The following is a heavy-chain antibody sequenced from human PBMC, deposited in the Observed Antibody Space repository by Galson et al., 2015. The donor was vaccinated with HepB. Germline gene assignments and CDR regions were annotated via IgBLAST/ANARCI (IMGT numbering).Heavy chain of an antibody. CDR3: ARAFLYSSSSYYYYMDV. V-gene: IGHV4-34*01. CDR1: GGSFSGYY. Sequence: TLSLTCAVYGGSFSGYYWSWIRQPPGKGLEWIGETNHSGSTNYNPSLKSRVTISVDTSKNQFSLKLSSVTAADTAVYYCARAFLYSSSSYYYYMDVWGKGTTVTVSS. CDR2: TNHSGST. D-gene: IGHD6-6*01. J-gene: IGHJ6*03.